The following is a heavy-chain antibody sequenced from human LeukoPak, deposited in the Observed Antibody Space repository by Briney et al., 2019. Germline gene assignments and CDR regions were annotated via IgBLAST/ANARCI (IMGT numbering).Heavy chain of an antibody. D-gene: IGHD5-12*01. CDR3: VRDEVATITAFDF. J-gene: IGHJ3*01. CDR1: GGSISSSSYY. CDR2: IYYSGST. Sequence: SETLSLTCTVSGGSISSSSYYWGWIRQPPGKGLEWIGSIYYSGSTYYNPSLKSRVTISVDTSKNQFSLKLSSVTAADTAVYYCVRDEVATITAFDFWGQGTTVTVSS. V-gene: IGHV4-39*07.